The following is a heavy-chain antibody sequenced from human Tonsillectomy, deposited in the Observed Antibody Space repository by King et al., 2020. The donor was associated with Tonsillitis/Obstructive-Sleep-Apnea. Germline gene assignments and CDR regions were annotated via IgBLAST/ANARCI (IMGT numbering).Heavy chain of an antibody. CDR1: GFTFSDYT. Sequence: VQLVESGGGVVQPGRSLRLSCAASGFTFSDYTIHWVRQAPGKGLEWVAVISYDGSNKYYADSVKGRFTISRDNPKKTLYLQMDSLKTEDTAVYYCARVLSCSGYYMDDAFDIWGQGTMVIVSS. V-gene: IGHV3-30*04. CDR2: ISYDGSNK. D-gene: IGHD3-3*01. J-gene: IGHJ3*02. CDR3: ARVLSCSGYYMDDAFDI.